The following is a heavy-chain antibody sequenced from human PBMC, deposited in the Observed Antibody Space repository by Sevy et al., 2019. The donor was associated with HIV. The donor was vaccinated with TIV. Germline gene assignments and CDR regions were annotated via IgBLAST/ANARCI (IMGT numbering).Heavy chain of an antibody. D-gene: IGHD3-22*01. CDR3: ARYYYDTSGYYLSGYYYYGMAV. CDR2: IYPGDSDT. J-gene: IGHJ6*02. Sequence: GESLKISCKGSGYSFTSYWIGWVRQMPGKGLEWMGIIYPGDSDTRYSPSFQGQVTISADKSVSTAYLQWISLKGSDIALYYCARYYYDTSGYYLSGYYYYGMAVWGQGTTVTLSS. CDR1: GYSFTSYW. V-gene: IGHV5-51*01.